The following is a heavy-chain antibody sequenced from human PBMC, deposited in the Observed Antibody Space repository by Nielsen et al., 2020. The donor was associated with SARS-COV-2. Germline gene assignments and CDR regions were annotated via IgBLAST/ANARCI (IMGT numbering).Heavy chain of an antibody. CDR3: TRVYYYGSGSLDY. D-gene: IGHD3-10*01. CDR2: IRTSDDPT. CDR1: GFTFSDYA. V-gene: IGHV3-23*01. J-gene: IGHJ4*02. Sequence: GESLKISCAASGFTFSDYAMAWVRQAPGKGLEWVSAIRTSDDPTYYADSVKGRCTISRDNSKNTLFLQMNSLRVEDTAVYYCTRVYYYGSGSLDYWGQGTLVTVSS.